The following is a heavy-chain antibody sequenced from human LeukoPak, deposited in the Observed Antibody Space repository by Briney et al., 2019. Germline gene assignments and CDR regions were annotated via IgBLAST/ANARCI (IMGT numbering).Heavy chain of an antibody. J-gene: IGHJ4*02. D-gene: IGHD1-26*01. Sequence: HGGSLRLSCVASRFTFSSYSMNWVRQAPGKGLEWVSSISSSSSYIYYADSVKGRFTISRDNAKNSLYLQMNSLRAEDTAVYYCARDWAVGATTDFDYWGQGTLVTVSS. V-gene: IGHV3-21*01. CDR2: ISSSSSYI. CDR1: RFTFSSYS. CDR3: ARDWAVGATTDFDY.